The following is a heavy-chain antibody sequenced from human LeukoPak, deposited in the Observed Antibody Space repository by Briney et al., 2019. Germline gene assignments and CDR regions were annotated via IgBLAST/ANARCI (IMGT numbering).Heavy chain of an antibody. D-gene: IGHD3-10*01. CDR1: GFTLSSYS. Sequence: GGSLRLSCAASGFTLSSYSMNWVRQAPGKGLEWVSSISSSSSYIYYADSVKGRFTISRDNAKNSLYLQMNSLRAEDTAVYYCAKRLWFGELFPSYWYFDLWGRGTLVTVSS. J-gene: IGHJ2*01. V-gene: IGHV3-21*01. CDR2: ISSSSSYI. CDR3: AKRLWFGELFPSYWYFDL.